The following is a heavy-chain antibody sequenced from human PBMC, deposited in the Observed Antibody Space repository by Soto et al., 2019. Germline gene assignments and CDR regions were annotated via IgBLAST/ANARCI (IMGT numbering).Heavy chain of an antibody. J-gene: IGHJ6*03. CDR1: GFTFSSYG. CDR2: ISYDGSNK. V-gene: IGHV3-30*18. CDR3: AKDESYSSSSGSYYYYMDV. D-gene: IGHD6-6*01. Sequence: QVQLVESGGGMVQPGRSLRLSCAASGFTFSSYGMHWVRQAPGKGLEWVAVISYDGSNKYYADSVKGRFTISRDNSKNTLYLQMNSLRAEDTAVYYCAKDESYSSSSGSYYYYMDVWGKGTTVTVSS.